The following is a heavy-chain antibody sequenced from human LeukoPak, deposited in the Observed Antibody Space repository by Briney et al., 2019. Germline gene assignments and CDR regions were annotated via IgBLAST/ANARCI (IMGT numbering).Heavy chain of an antibody. CDR2: INSDGSST. V-gene: IGHV3-74*01. Sequence: GGSLRLSCAASGFTVSSNYMSWVRQAPGKGLEWVSRINSDGSSTSYADSVKGRFTISRDNAKNTLYLQMNSLRPEDTAVYYCAKGYSGSWLGYFDYWGQGTLVTVSS. CDR3: AKGYSGSWLGYFDY. CDR1: GFTVSSNY. J-gene: IGHJ4*02. D-gene: IGHD1-26*01.